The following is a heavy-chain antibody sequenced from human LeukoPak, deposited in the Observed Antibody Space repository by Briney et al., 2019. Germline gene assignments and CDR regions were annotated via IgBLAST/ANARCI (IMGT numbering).Heavy chain of an antibody. CDR1: GFTFSSYA. V-gene: IGHV3-48*01. J-gene: IGHJ4*02. D-gene: IGHD3-3*01. Sequence: SGGSRRLSCAASGFTFSSYAMSWVRQAPGKGLEWVSYISDSSTTIYYADSVKGRFTISKDNAKNSLYLQMNSLRAEDTAVYYCARDRGGAYDFWSGYYTGYFDYWGQGTLVPVSS. CDR3: ARDRGGAYDFWSGYYTGYFDY. CDR2: ISDSSTTI.